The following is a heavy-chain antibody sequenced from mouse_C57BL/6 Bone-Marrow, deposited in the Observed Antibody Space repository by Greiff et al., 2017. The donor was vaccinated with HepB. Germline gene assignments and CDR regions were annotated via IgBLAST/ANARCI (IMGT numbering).Heavy chain of an antibody. CDR3: ARFGDGFTMDY. CDR1: GYAFTNYL. V-gene: IGHV1-54*01. Sequence: QVQLKESGAELVRPGTSVKVSCKASGYAFTNYLIEWVKQRPGQGLEWIGVINPGSGGTNYNEKFKGKATLTADKSSSTAYMQLSSLTSEDSAVYFCARFGDGFTMDYWGQGTSVTVSS. J-gene: IGHJ4*01. CDR2: INPGSGGT. D-gene: IGHD1-1*01.